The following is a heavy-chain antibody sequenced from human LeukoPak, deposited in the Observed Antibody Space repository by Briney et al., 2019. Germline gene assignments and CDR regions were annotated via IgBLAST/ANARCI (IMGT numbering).Heavy chain of an antibody. CDR1: GYTFTSYG. D-gene: IGHD5-18*01. Sequence: ASVKVSCKASGYTFTSYGISWVRQAPGQGLEWMGWISAYNGNTNCAQKLQGRVTMTTYTSTSTAYMELRSLRSDDTAVYYCARVDTAMTLGYFDYWGQGTLVTVSS. CDR2: ISAYNGNT. J-gene: IGHJ4*02. CDR3: ARVDTAMTLGYFDY. V-gene: IGHV1-18*01.